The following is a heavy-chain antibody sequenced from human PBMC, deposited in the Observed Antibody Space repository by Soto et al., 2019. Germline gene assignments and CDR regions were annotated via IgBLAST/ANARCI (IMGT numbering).Heavy chain of an antibody. CDR2: VDHSGST. V-gene: IGHV4-4*02. CDR3: ARRAALSGTAGAPVD. J-gene: IGHJ4*02. D-gene: IGHD6-25*01. CDR1: GGSIITRTW. Sequence: QVQLQESGPGLVKASGTLSLTCTVSGGSIITRTWWSWVRQPPGKGLEWIGEVDHSGSTNYNPSRQRRVTMSVDMSKNTFSLKLTPATTADTAVYYWARRAALSGTAGAPVDWGQGTLVNVSS.